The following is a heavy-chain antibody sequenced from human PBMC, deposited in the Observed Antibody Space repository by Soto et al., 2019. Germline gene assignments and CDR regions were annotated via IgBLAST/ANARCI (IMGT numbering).Heavy chain of an antibody. CDR2: IVPLFGTA. J-gene: IGHJ4*02. CDR1: GDTFSSYA. Sequence: QVQLVQSGAEVKKPGSSVKVSCKASGDTFSSYAFSWVRQAPGQGLEWMGGIVPLFGTANYAQMFQGRVTITADRSTSTAYMELSSLRSEDTAVYYCARDFDTSGYFSNFAYWGQGTLVTVSS. CDR3: ARDFDTSGYFSNFAY. V-gene: IGHV1-69*06. D-gene: IGHD3-22*01.